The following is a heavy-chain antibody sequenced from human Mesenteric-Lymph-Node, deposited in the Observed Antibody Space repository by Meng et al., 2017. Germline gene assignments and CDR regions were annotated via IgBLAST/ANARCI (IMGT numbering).Heavy chain of an antibody. Sequence: GESLKISCAASGFTFSSYWMSWVRQAPGKGLEWVSAISGSGGSTYYADSVKGRFTISRDNSKNTLYLQMNSLRAEDTALYYCAKDIGYSSGPRGGNYFDYWGQGTLVTVSS. D-gene: IGHD6-19*01. CDR3: AKDIGYSSGPRGGNYFDY. CDR1: GFTFSSYW. V-gene: IGHV3-23*01. J-gene: IGHJ4*02. CDR2: ISGSGGST.